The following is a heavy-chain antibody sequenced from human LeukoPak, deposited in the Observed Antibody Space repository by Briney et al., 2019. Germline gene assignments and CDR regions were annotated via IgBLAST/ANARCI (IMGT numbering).Heavy chain of an antibody. CDR1: GGSISSYY. CDR2: ISDIGSI. J-gene: IGHJ4*02. Sequence: PSETLSLTCTVSGGSISSYYWSWIRQPPGKGLEWIAYISDIGSINYNPSLKSRVTISLDTSKNQFSLKLSSVTAADTAVYYCARQHSSGYYYFDYWGQGTLVTVSS. D-gene: IGHD3-22*01. V-gene: IGHV4-59*08. CDR3: ARQHSSGYYYFDY.